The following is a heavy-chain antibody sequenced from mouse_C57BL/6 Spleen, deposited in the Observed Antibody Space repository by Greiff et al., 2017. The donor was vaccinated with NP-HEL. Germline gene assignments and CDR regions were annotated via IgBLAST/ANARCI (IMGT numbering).Heavy chain of an antibody. D-gene: IGHD3-2*01. Sequence: VQLKESGGDLVKPGGSLKLSCAASGFTFSSYGMSWVRQTPDKRLEWVATISSGGSYTYYPDSVKGRFTISRDNAKNTLYLQMSSLKSEDTAMYYCARHGDSSYFDYWGQGTTLTVSS. V-gene: IGHV5-6*01. CDR1: GFTFSSYG. CDR3: ARHGDSSYFDY. CDR2: ISSGGSYT. J-gene: IGHJ2*01.